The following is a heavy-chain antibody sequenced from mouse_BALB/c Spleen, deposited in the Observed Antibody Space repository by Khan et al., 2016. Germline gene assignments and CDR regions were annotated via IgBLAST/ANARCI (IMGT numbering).Heavy chain of an antibody. Sequence: QIQLVQSGPELKKPGETVKISCKASGYTFTNYGMNWVKQAPGKGLKWMGWINTNTGEPTYAEEFQGRFAFSLDTSARTAYLQINNLKNEDTATYFCAEDYYGSNWFAYWGQGTLVTVSA. CDR1: GYTFTNYG. J-gene: IGHJ3*01. V-gene: IGHV9-3*02. CDR3: AEDYYGSNWFAY. CDR2: INTNTGEP. D-gene: IGHD1-1*01.